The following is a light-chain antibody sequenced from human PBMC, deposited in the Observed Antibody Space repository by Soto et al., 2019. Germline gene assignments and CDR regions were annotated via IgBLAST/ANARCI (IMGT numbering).Light chain of an antibody. J-gene: IGKJ4*01. CDR1: QSVSTN. V-gene: IGKV3-15*01. CDR2: GAF. CDR3: QQYNDWPLT. Sequence: EVVMTQSPATLSVSPGDRATLSCRASQSVSTNLAWYQQTPGQAPRLLIYGAFTRATGIPARFSGSGSGTEFTLTVSSLQSEDFGVYFCQQYNDWPLTFGGGTRVEI.